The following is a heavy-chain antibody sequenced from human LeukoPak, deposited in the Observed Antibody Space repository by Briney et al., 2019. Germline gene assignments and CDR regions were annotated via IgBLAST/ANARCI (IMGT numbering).Heavy chain of an antibody. CDR1: GYTFTSYG. V-gene: IGHV1-18*01. J-gene: IGHJ6*02. CDR3: AKEDIYYGSSGYYAKVNYYGMDV. D-gene: IGHD3-22*01. CDR2: ISAYNGNT. Sequence: GASVKVSCKASGYTFTSYGISWVRQAPGQGLEWMGWISAYNGNTNYAQKLQGRVTMTTDTSTSTAYMELRSLRSDDTAVYYCAKEDIYYGSSGYYAKVNYYGMDVWGQGTTVTVSS.